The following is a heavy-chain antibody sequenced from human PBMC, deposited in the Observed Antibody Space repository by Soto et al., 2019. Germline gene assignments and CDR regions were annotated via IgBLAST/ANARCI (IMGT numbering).Heavy chain of an antibody. CDR2: ISSSGSTI. CDR1: GFTFSSYE. J-gene: IGHJ6*02. CDR3: ARDGDYDFWSDYYYYGMDV. D-gene: IGHD3-3*01. Sequence: EVQLVESGGGLVQPGGSLRLSCAASGFTFSSYEMNWVRQAPGKGLEWVSYISSSGSTIYYADSVKGRFTISRDNAKNSLYLQMNSLRAEDTAVYYCARDGDYDFWSDYYYYGMDVWGQGTTVTVSS. V-gene: IGHV3-48*03.